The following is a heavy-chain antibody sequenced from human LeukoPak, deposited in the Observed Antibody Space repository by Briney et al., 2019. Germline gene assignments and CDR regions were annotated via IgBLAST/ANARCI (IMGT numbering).Heavy chain of an antibody. CDR1: GGSISSYY. J-gene: IGHJ4*02. V-gene: IGHV4-59*01. Sequence: SETLSLTCTVSGGSISSYYWSWIRQPPWKGLEWIGYIYYSGSTNYNPSLKSRVTISVDTSKNQFSLKLSSVTAADTAVYYCARDIGYFDWLLFDYWGQGTLVTVSS. CDR3: ARDIGYFDWLLFDY. D-gene: IGHD3-9*01. CDR2: IYYSGST.